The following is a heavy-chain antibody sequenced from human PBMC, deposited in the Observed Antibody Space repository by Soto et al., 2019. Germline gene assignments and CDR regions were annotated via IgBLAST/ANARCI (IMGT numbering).Heavy chain of an antibody. CDR2: ISAYNGNT. CDR3: ARDESSYYDSSGPSDAFDI. V-gene: IGHV1-18*01. Sequence: ASVKVSCKASGYTFTSYGVSWVRQAPGQGLEWMGWISAYNGNTNYAQKLQGRVTMTTDTSTSTAYMELRSLRSDDTAVYYCARDESSYYDSSGPSDAFDIWGQGTMVTVSS. J-gene: IGHJ3*02. CDR1: GYTFTSYG. D-gene: IGHD3-22*01.